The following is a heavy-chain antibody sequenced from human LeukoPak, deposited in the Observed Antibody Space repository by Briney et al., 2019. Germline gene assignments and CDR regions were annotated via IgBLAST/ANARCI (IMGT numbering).Heavy chain of an antibody. D-gene: IGHD3-10*01. CDR1: GYTFTSYY. V-gene: IGHV1-18*04. Sequence: GASVKVSCKASGYTFTSYYMHWVRQAPGQGLEWMGWISAYNGNTNYAQKLQGRVTMTTDTSTSTAYMELRSLRSDDTAVYYCARDVPGYYYGSGSYYKAEYFQHWGQGTLVTVSS. CDR3: ARDVPGYYYGSGSYYKAEYFQH. J-gene: IGHJ1*01. CDR2: ISAYNGNT.